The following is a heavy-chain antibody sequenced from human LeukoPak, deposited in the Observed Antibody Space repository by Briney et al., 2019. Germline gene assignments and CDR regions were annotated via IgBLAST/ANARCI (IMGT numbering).Heavy chain of an antibody. V-gene: IGHV3-48*01. Sequence: GESLRLSCAASGFTFSSYSMNWVRQAPGKGLEWVSYISSSSRTIYYADSVKGRFTISRDNSKNTLYLQTNSLRAEDTAVYYCAKDHQQWLVYERADRAGYWGQGTLVTVSS. CDR2: ISSSSRTI. CDR1: GFTFSSYS. J-gene: IGHJ4*02. D-gene: IGHD6-19*01. CDR3: AKDHQQWLVYERADRAGY.